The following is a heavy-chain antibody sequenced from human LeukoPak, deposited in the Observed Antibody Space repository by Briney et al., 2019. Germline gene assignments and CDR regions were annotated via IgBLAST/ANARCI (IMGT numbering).Heavy chain of an antibody. CDR1: GGSISSYY. CDR3: ARDRIISGSGSYYRNWFDP. D-gene: IGHD3-10*01. V-gene: IGHV4-4*07. CDR2: IYTSGST. J-gene: IGHJ5*02. Sequence: SETLSLTCTVSGGSISSYYWSWIRQPAGKGLEWTGRIYTSGSTDYNPSLKSRVTISVDTSKNQFSLKLSSVTAADTAVYYCARDRIISGSGSYYRNWFDPWGQGTLVTVSS.